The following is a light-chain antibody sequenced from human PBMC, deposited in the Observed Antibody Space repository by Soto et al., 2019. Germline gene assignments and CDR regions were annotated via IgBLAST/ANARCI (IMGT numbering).Light chain of an antibody. V-gene: IGKV1-6*01. CDR3: LQDYNYPYT. Sequence: AIQMTQSPSSLSASVGDRVTITCRASQGIRNDLGWYQQKPGKAPKLLIYAASSLQSGVPSRFSGSGSCTDFTLTIISLQPEDFATYYCLQDYNYPYTFGQGTKLEIK. CDR1: QGIRND. CDR2: AAS. J-gene: IGKJ2*01.